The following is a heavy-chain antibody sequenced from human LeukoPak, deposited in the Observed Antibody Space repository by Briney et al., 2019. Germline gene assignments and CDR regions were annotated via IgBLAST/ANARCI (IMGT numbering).Heavy chain of an antibody. CDR3: AKDHSWYSGSGPSYDY. J-gene: IGHJ4*02. CDR1: GIIFSTYG. CDR2: ISGSGDSA. V-gene: IGHV3-23*01. Sequence: QSGGSLRLSCAASGIIFSTYGMSWVRQAPGKGLEWVSAISGSGDSAYYADSVKGRFTISRDNSKSTLYLQMNSLRAEDTAIYYCAKDHSWYSGSGPSYDYWGQGTLVTVSS. D-gene: IGHD3-10*01.